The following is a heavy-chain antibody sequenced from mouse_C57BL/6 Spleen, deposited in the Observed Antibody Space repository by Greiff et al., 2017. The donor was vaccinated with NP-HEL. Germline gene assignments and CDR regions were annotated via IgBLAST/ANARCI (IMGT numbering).Heavy chain of an antibody. J-gene: IGHJ1*03. D-gene: IGHD1-1*01. CDR3: TGAHYYGSSYGWYFDV. CDR2: IRNKANNHAT. V-gene: IGHV6-6*01. CDR1: GFTFSDAW. Sequence: EVMLVESGGGLVQPGGSMKLSCAASGFTFSDAWMDWVRQSPEKGLEWVAEIRNKANNHATYYAESVKGRFTISRDDSKSSVYLQMNSLRAEDTGIYYCTGAHYYGSSYGWYFDVWGTGTTVTVSS.